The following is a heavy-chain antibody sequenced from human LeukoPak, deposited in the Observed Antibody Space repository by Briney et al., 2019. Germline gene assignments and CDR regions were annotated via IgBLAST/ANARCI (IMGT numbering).Heavy chain of an antibody. CDR2: LGGSGGPT. CDR1: GFTFSNHA. J-gene: IGHJ6*02. D-gene: IGHD2-2*01. V-gene: IGHV3-23*01. Sequence: PGGSLRLSCVASGFTFSNHALTWVRQAPGKGLEWVSNLGGSGGPTNYANSVKGRFIISRDNAKNTLYLEMNSLGVAATAIYYCATCPSSLGCYGVRLDVWGQGTTVTASS. CDR3: ATCPSSLGCYGVRLDV.